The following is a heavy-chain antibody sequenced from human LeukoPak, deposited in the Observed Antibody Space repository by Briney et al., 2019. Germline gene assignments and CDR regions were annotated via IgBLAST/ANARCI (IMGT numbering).Heavy chain of an antibody. CDR2: IYYSGST. Sequence: PSQTLSLTCTVSGGSISSGGYYWSWIRQHPGKGLEWIGYIYYSGSTYYNPSLRSRVTISVDTSKNQFSLKLSSVTAADTAVYYCARDNGSSGDGFDPWGQGTLVTVSS. J-gene: IGHJ5*02. CDR3: ARDNGSSGDGFDP. CDR1: GGSISSGGYY. D-gene: IGHD3-22*01. V-gene: IGHV4-31*03.